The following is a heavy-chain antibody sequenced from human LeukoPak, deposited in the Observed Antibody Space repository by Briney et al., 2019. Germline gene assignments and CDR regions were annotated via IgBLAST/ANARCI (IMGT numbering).Heavy chain of an antibody. D-gene: IGHD2-2*01. J-gene: IGHJ4*02. V-gene: IGHV3-11*01. Sequence: PGGSLRLSCAASGFTFSDYYMCRIRQAPGKGLEWVSYISSSGSTIYYADSVKGRFTISRDNAKNSLYLQMNSLRAEDTAVYYCARPYCSSTSCYAHYWGQGTLVTVSS. CDR3: ARPYCSSTSCYAHY. CDR1: GFTFSDYY. CDR2: ISSSGSTI.